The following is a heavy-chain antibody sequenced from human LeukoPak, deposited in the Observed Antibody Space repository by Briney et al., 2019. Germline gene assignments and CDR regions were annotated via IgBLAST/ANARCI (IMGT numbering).Heavy chain of an antibody. CDR1: GFTFSGFW. J-gene: IGHJ3*01. D-gene: IGHD6-6*01. V-gene: IGHV3-7*03. CDR2: INSDGSEG. CDR3: ARSSYSSSSSV. Sequence: GGSLRLSCAVSGFTFSGFWMSWSRQAPGKGLEWVASINSDGSEGYYADVVKGRFTISRNNAKNSLYLQINSLRAEDTAVYYCARSSYSSSSSVWGQGTMVTVSS.